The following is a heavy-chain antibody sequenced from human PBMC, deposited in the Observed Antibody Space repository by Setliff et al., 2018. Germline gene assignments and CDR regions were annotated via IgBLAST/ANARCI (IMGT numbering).Heavy chain of an antibody. CDR1: GFTFSDYY. Sequence: GGSLRLSCAASGFTFSDYYMSWIRQAPGKGLEWVSYISSSGSTIYYADSVKGRFTISRDNSKNTLYLQMNSLRAEDTAVYYCAKDPRYYYDSSALPPFDYWGQGTLVTVSS. CDR2: ISSSGSTI. D-gene: IGHD3-22*01. J-gene: IGHJ4*02. V-gene: IGHV3-11*04. CDR3: AKDPRYYYDSSALPPFDY.